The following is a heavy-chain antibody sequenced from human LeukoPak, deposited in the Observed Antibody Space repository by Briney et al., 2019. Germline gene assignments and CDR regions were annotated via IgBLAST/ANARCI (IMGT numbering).Heavy chain of an antibody. V-gene: IGHV4-61*02. Sequence: KPSETLSLTCTVSGGSICSGSYYWSWIRQPAGKGLEWIGRIYTSGSTNYNPSLKSRVTISVDTSKNQFSLKLSSVTAADTAVYYCARDEEFYYYMDVWGKGTTVTVSS. CDR2: IYTSGST. J-gene: IGHJ6*03. CDR3: ARDEEFYYYMDV. CDR1: GGSICSGSYY.